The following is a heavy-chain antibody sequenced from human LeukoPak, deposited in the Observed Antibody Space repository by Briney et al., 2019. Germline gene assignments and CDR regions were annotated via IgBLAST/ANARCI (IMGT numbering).Heavy chain of an antibody. CDR1: GFTMRDND. D-gene: IGHD5/OR15-5a*01. V-gene: IGHV3-66*01. Sequence: GGSLRLSSAVSGFTMRDNDMTWVRQAPGKGLEWVSLIYSSGGTSYADSVKGRFTISKDNSKNTLYLQMNSLRAEDTAVYYCAKRPLSSCNWGLGTLVTVSS. CDR3: AKRPLSSCN. CDR2: IYSSGGT. J-gene: IGHJ4*01.